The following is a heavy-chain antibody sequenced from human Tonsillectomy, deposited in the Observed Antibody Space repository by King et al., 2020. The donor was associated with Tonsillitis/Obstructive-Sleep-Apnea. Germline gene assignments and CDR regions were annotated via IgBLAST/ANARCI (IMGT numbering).Heavy chain of an antibody. CDR2: IWYDGSNK. CDR1: GFTFSSYG. Sequence: VQLVESGGGVVQPGRSLRLSCAVSGFTFSSYGMHWVRQAPGMGLEWVAVIWYDGSNKYYADSVKGRFTISRDNSKNTLYLQMNSLRAEDTAVYYCARERGGAAAKVDYWGQGTLVTVSS. V-gene: IGHV3-33*01. CDR3: ARERGGAAAKVDY. J-gene: IGHJ4*02. D-gene: IGHD2-2*01.